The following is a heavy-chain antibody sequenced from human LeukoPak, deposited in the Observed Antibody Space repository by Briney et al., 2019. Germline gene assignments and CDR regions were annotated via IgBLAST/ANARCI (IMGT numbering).Heavy chain of an antibody. Sequence: GGSLRLSCAASGFTVSGSDMHWVRQASGKGLEWVGRIRSKANSCATAYAVSVKGRFTISRDDSKNTAYLQMNSLKTEDTAVYYCIRSTVNNPYFYYYMDVWGKGTTVTVSS. CDR2: IRSKANSCAT. J-gene: IGHJ6*03. D-gene: IGHD4-17*01. V-gene: IGHV3-73*01. CDR1: GFTVSGSD. CDR3: IRSTVNNPYFYYYMDV.